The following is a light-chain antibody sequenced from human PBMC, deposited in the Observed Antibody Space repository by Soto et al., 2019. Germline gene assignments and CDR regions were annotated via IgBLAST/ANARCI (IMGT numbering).Light chain of an antibody. CDR3: CSYAGRYTWV. CDR1: SSDVSAFNY. Sequence: QSALTQPRSVSGSPGQSVTISCTGTSSDVSAFNYVSWYQHLPGKAPKLLIYAVSERPSGVSARFSASKSGNTASLTISGLQVEDEAIFYCCSYAGRYTWVFGGGTQLTVL. J-gene: IGLJ3*02. CDR2: AVS. V-gene: IGLV2-11*01.